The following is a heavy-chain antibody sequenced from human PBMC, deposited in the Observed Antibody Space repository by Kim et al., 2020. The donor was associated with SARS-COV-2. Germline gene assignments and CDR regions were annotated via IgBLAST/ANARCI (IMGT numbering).Heavy chain of an antibody. Sequence: AQKFQGRGTMTEDTSTDTAYMELSSLRSEDTAVYYCATGSDILTGYYVDYWGQGTLVTVSS. V-gene: IGHV1-24*01. D-gene: IGHD3-9*01. J-gene: IGHJ4*02. CDR3: ATGSDILTGYYVDY.